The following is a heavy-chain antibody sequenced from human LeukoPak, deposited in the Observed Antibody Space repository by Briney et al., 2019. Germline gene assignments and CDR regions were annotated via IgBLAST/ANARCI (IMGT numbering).Heavy chain of an antibody. CDR1: GGSFSGYY. J-gene: IGHJ5*02. D-gene: IGHD1-1*01. CDR2: INHSGST. CDR3: ARSTRRYNWNDPRGWFDP. V-gene: IGHV4-34*01. Sequence: PSETLSLTCAVYGGSFSGYYWSWTRQPPGKGLEWIGEINHSGSTNYNPSLKSRVTISVDTSKNQFSLKLSSVTAADTAVYYCARSTRRYNWNDPRGWFDPWGQGTLVTVSS.